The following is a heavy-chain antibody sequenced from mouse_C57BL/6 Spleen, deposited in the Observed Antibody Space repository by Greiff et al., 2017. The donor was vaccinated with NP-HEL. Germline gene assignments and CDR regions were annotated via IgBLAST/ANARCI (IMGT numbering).Heavy chain of an antibody. CDR3: ARVVWSYYAMDY. CDR1: GYTFTDYY. D-gene: IGHD2-10*02. V-gene: IGHV1-26*01. J-gene: IGHJ4*01. Sequence: EVQLQQSGPELVKPGASVKIPCKASGYTFTDYYMNWVKQSHGKSLEWIGDINPNNGGTSYNQKFKGKATLTVDKSSSTAYMELRSLTSEDSAVYYCARVVWSYYAMDYWGQGTSVTVSS. CDR2: INPNNGGT.